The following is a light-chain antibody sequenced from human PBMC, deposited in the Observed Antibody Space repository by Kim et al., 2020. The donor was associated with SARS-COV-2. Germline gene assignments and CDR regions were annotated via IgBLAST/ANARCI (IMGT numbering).Light chain of an antibody. V-gene: IGKV2-24*01. CDR1: QNLRYSGGHTF. Sequence: PAINSCRSSQNLRYSGGHTFLRWLQRGPGQSPKLLIYQVSNRFSGVPDRFSGSGAGTDFTLKISRVEAEDVGLYYCMQSTQFPRTFGQGTKVDIK. J-gene: IGKJ1*01. CDR2: QVS. CDR3: MQSTQFPRT.